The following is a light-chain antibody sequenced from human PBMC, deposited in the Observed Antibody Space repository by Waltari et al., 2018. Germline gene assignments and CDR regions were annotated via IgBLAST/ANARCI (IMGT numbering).Light chain of an antibody. CDR2: GHN. CDR3: NSRDTSTNRWV. J-gene: IGLJ3*02. Sequence: SSELTQDPAVSVALGQTVRITFQGDSLRNYYVSWYQQKQGPAPLLVMYGHNNRPPGIPDRFSGSSSGNTASLTITGAQAEDEADYYCNSRDTSTNRWVFGGGTKLTVL. V-gene: IGLV3-19*01. CDR1: SLRNYY.